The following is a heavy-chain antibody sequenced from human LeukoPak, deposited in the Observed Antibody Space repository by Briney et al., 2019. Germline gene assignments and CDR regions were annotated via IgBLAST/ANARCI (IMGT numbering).Heavy chain of an antibody. D-gene: IGHD2-2*01. Sequence: ASVRVSCKASGYTFTSYDINWVRQAPGEGLEWMGWMNPNSGNTDYAQKFQGRVTITRNTSISTAYMELSSLRSEDTAVYYCARGGCTSTSCPFYYSYYYMDVWGQGTTVTVSS. CDR1: GYTFTSYD. CDR3: ARGGCTSTSCPFYYSYYYMDV. V-gene: IGHV1-8*01. CDR2: MNPNSGNT. J-gene: IGHJ6*03.